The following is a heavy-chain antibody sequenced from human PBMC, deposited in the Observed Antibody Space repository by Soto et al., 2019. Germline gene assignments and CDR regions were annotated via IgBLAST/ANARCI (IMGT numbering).Heavy chain of an antibody. Sequence: ASVKVSCKASGYTFTSYAMHWVRQAPGQRLEWMGWINAGNGNTKYSQKFQGRVTITRDTSASTAYMGLSSLRSEDTAVYYCVLSREAYYYYGMDVWGQGTTVTVSS. D-gene: IGHD1-26*01. CDR1: GYTFTSYA. CDR3: VLSREAYYYYGMDV. V-gene: IGHV1-3*01. J-gene: IGHJ6*02. CDR2: INAGNGNT.